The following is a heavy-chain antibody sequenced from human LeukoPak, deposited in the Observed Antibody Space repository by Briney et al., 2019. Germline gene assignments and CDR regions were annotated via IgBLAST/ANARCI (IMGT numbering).Heavy chain of an antibody. CDR1: GGTFISYA. Sequence: GASVKVSCKASGGTFISYAISWVRQAPGQGLEWMGGIISIFGTANYAQKFQGRVTITADESTSTAYMELSSLRSEDTAVYYCARGSDCSGGSCYSDYYYYGMDVWGQGTTVTVSS. V-gene: IGHV1-69*13. CDR2: IISIFGTA. CDR3: ARGSDCSGGSCYSDYYYYGMDV. D-gene: IGHD2-15*01. J-gene: IGHJ6*02.